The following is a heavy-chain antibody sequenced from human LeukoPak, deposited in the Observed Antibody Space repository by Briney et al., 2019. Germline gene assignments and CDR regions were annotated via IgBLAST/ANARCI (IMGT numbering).Heavy chain of an antibody. CDR3: AREGSDIVLMVYATYYFDY. V-gene: IGHV3-7*05. CDR2: IKQDGSEK. Sequence: GGSLRLSCAASGFTFSSYWTSWVRQAPGKGLEWVANIKQDGSEKYYVDSVKGRFTISRDNAKNSLYLQMNSLRAEDTAVYYCAREGSDIVLMVYATYYFDYWGQGTLVTVSS. D-gene: IGHD2-8*01. J-gene: IGHJ4*02. CDR1: GFTFSSYW.